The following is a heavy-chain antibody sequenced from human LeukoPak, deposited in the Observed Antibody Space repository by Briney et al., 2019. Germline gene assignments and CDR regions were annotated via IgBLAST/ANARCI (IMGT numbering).Heavy chain of an antibody. J-gene: IGHJ4*02. Sequence: SETLSLTCSVSGGSFSNYYWSWIREPPGKGLEWVGFIYYSGTTDYNPSLKSRVTISVDTSKKQFSLKLSSVTAADTAVYYCARGVVLTGYPLDFWGRGTLVTVSS. CDR1: GGSFSNYY. CDR2: IYYSGTT. V-gene: IGHV4-59*01. D-gene: IGHD3-9*01. CDR3: ARGVVLTGYPLDF.